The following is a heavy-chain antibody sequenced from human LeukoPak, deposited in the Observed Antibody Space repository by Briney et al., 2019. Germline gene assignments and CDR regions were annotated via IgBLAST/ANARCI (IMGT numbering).Heavy chain of an antibody. CDR3: ARSASIAARRRWFDP. J-gene: IGHJ5*02. V-gene: IGHV4-34*01. Sequence: SETLSLTCAVYGGSFSGYYWSWIRQPPGKGLEWIGEINHSGSTNYNPSLKSRVTISVDTSKNQFSLKLSSVTAADTAVYYCARSASIAARRRWFDPWGQGTLVTVSS. CDR2: INHSGST. CDR1: GGSFSGYY. D-gene: IGHD6-6*01.